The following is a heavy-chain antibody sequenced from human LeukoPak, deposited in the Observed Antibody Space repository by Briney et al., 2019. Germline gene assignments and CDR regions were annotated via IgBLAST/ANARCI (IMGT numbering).Heavy chain of an antibody. J-gene: IGHJ6*02. Sequence: GGSLRLSCAASGFTFSSYGMNWVRQAPGKGLEWVSYISSSGSTIYYADSVKGRFTISRDNAKNSLYLQMNSLRAEDTAVYFCAGDVLTEYYYYGLDVWGQGTTVAVSS. CDR2: ISSSGSTI. CDR3: AGDVLTEYYYYGLDV. D-gene: IGHD3-9*01. V-gene: IGHV3-48*03. CDR1: GFTFSSYG.